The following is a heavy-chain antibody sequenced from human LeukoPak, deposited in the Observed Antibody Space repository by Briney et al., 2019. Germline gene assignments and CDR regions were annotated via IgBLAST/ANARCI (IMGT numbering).Heavy chain of an antibody. CDR2: VNPSAGTT. V-gene: IGHV1-46*01. CDR3: ARGSGGRYYYGMDV. D-gene: IGHD3-10*01. Sequence: EASVKVFCKASGYPFTTYYIHWVRQAPGQGLEWMGMVNPSAGTTNYAQKFRGRVTMTRDTSTSTVYMELSSLRSEDTAVYYCARGSGGRYYYGMDVWGQGTTVTVSS. CDR1: GYPFTTYY. J-gene: IGHJ6*02.